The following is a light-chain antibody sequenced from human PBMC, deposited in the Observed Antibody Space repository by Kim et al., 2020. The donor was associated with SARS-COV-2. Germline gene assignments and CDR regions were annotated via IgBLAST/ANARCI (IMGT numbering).Light chain of an antibody. CDR3: QQYGASPLYS. CDR1: ERISSTS. CDR2: GAS. J-gene: IGKJ2*03. V-gene: IGKV3-20*01. Sequence: DIVLTQSPGTLSLSPGERATLSCRVSERISSTSLAWYQQKPGQAPRLLIYGASSRATGIPDRFSGSGSGTDFTLTITRLETEDFAVYYCQQYGASPLYSFGQGTKLEI.